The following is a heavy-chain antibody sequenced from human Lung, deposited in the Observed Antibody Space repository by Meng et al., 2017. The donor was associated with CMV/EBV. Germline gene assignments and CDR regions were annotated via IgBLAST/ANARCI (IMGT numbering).Heavy chain of an antibody. V-gene: IGHV3-74*01. D-gene: IGHD3-3*01. CDR1: GFTFSSYW. J-gene: IGHJ6*02. CDR3: ARDKVRYYDFWSGYGGMDV. CDR2: INSDGSST. Sequence: GESLKISCAASGFTFSSYWMHWVRQAPGKGLVWVSRINSDGSSTSYADSVKGRFTISRDNAKNTLYLQMNSLRAEDTAVYYCARDKVRYYDFWSGYGGMDVWGQGXTVPSP.